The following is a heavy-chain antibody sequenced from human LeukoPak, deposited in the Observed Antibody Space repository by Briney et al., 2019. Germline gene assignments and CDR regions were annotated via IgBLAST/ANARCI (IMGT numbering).Heavy chain of an antibody. CDR1: GLPFSSYG. CDR2: LVYDERI. Sequence: GGSLRLSCAASGLPFSSYGMHWVRQAPGKGLEWVARLVYDERIDYANSVKGRFSISRDNSKNTLFLDMSDLRVEDTAVYYCARDLSAAFDSWGQGVLVTVPS. V-gene: IGHV3-33*01. J-gene: IGHJ4*02. D-gene: IGHD6-19*01. CDR3: ARDLSAAFDS.